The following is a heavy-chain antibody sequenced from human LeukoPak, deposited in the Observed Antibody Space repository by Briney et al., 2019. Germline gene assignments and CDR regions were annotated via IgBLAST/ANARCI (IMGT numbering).Heavy chain of an antibody. CDR3: ARGQQLGNFDY. CDR1: GGSISSSNW. V-gene: IGHV4-4*02. CDR2: IYHSGST. J-gene: IGHJ4*02. Sequence: SGTLSLTCAVSGGSISSSNWWSWVRQPPGKGLEWIGEIYHSGSTNYNPSLKSRVTISVGKSKNQFSLKLSSVTAADTAVYYCARGQQLGNFDYWGQGTLVTVSS. D-gene: IGHD6-13*01.